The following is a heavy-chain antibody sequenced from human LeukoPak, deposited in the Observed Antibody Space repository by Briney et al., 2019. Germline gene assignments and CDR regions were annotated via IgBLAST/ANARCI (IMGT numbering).Heavy chain of an antibody. CDR3: ARDLAAAGTYLGQDY. J-gene: IGHJ4*02. Sequence: GASVKVSCKASGYTFTGYYMHRVRQAPGQGLEWMGRINPNSGGTNYAQKFQGRVTMTRDTSISTAYMELSRLRSDDTAVYYCARDLAAAGTYLGQDYWGQGTLVTVSS. CDR1: GYTFTGYY. CDR2: INPNSGGT. V-gene: IGHV1-2*06. D-gene: IGHD6-13*01.